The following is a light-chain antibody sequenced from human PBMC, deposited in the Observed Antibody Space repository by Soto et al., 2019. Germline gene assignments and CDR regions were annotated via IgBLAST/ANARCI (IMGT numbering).Light chain of an antibody. Sequence: QSVLTQPASVSGSPGQSITISCTGTRSDVGAYNYVSWYQRHPGKGPKLLIYEVSNRPSGVSNRFSGSKSGNTASLTISGLQADDEADYYCTSYTSSSSVLFGGGTKVTVL. CDR3: TSYTSSSSVL. J-gene: IGLJ2*01. CDR1: RSDVGAYNY. V-gene: IGLV2-14*01. CDR2: EVS.